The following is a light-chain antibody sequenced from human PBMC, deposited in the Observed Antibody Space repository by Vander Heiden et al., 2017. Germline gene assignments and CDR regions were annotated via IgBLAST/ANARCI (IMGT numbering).Light chain of an antibody. Sequence: DIVMTQSPLSLPVTPGEPASISCRSSQSLVHSNGDNYLDWYLQKPGQSPQLLIYLGSNRASGVPDRFSGSGSGTDFTLKISRVEAEDVGVYYCMQALQTPPWTFGQGTKVEIK. CDR2: LGS. J-gene: IGKJ1*01. CDR3: MQALQTPPWT. V-gene: IGKV2-28*01. CDR1: QSLVHSNGDNY.